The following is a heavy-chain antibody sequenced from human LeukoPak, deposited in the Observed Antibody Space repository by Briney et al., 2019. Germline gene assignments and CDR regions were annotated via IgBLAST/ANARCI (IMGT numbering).Heavy chain of an antibody. D-gene: IGHD4-11*01. J-gene: IGHJ6*02. CDR3: AKDSGPGSLTTVYYYGMDV. V-gene: IGHV3-30*18. CDR2: ISYDGSNK. CDR1: GFTFSSYG. Sequence: PGRSLRLSCAASGFTFSSYGMHWVRQAPGKGLEWVAVISYDGSNKYYADSAKGRFTISRDNSKNTLYLQMNSLRAEDTAVYYCAKDSGPGSLTTVYYYGMDVWGQGTTVTVSS.